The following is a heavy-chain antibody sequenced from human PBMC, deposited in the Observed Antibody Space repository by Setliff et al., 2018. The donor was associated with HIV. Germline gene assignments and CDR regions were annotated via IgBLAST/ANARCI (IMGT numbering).Heavy chain of an antibody. CDR2: VYYSGST. CDR1: GDPISTYY. V-gene: IGHV4-59*08. Sequence: SETLSLTCTVSGDPISTYYWSWVRKPPGKGLEWIGYVYYSGSTSYSPSLRGRVTMSVDPSKNQFSLKLSSVNAADTAVYYCARGVEVTFDYWGQGALVTVSS. CDR3: ARGVEVTFDY. D-gene: IGHD2-21*02. J-gene: IGHJ4*02.